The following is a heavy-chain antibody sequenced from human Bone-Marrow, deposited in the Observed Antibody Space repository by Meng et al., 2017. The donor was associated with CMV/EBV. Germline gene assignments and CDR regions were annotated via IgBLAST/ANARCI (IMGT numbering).Heavy chain of an antibody. CDR1: DCFCMGLH. CDR2: INHSGST. CDR3: ARGGWSSSGRKGLWRPWYY. V-gene: IGHV4-34*01. J-gene: IGHJ4*02. D-gene: IGHD6-19*01. Sequence: TLSRARSHTRVSIDCFCMGLHWSLYRKPPGKVRKGPGEINHSGSTNYTPSRKSRVTISVDTSKNQFSLKLSAVTAADAAVYYCARGGWSSSGRKGLWRPWYYWGQGTLVTVSS.